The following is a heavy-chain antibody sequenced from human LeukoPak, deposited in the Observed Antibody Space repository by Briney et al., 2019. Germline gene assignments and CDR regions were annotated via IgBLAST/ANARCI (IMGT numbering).Heavy chain of an antibody. CDR2: ISAYNGNT. D-gene: IGHD4-23*01. CDR1: GYTFTSYG. CDR3: ARDIGGYYYYMDV. V-gene: IGHV1-18*01. Sequence: ASVTVSCTASGYTFTSYGISWVRQAPGQWLEWMGWISAYNGNTNYAQKLQGRVTMTTDTSTSTAYMELRSLRSDDTAVYYCARDIGGYYYYMDVWGKGTTVTVSS. J-gene: IGHJ6*03.